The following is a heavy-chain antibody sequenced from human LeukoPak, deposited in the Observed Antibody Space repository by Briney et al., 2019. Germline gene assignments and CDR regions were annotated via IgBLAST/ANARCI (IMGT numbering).Heavy chain of an antibody. Sequence: GGSLRLSCAASEFTVSSNSMSWVRQAPGKGLEWVSGVYSGGSTFYADSVKGRFIISRDSSKNTLYLQMNSLRAEDTAVYYCARIGNLVATASFDYWGQGTLVTVSS. CDR2: VYSGGST. V-gene: IGHV3-53*05. J-gene: IGHJ4*02. CDR3: ARIGNLVATASFDY. CDR1: EFTVSSNS. D-gene: IGHD5-12*01.